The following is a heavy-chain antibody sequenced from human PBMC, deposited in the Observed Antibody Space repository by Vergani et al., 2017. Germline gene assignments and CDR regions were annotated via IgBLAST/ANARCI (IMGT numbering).Heavy chain of an antibody. Sequence: QLVESGGGWVQPGGSLRLSCVVSGFDFSSYIMNWVRQAPGKGLEWVSFVSTGTKSQSYAESVKGRFTISRDSAKNALYLQMDSLRAEDTAVYYCAREYSSTSGRAFDFWGQGTKVTVSS. CDR2: VSTGTKSQ. CDR3: AREYSSTSGRAFDF. CDR1: GFDFSSYI. V-gene: IGHV3-48*01. D-gene: IGHD2-2*01. J-gene: IGHJ3*01.